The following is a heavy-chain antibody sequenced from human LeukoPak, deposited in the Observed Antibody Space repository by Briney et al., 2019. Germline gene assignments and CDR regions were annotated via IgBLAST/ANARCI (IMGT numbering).Heavy chain of an antibody. D-gene: IGHD1-26*01. Sequence: SETLSLTCAVYGGSFSGYYWSWIRQPPGKGLEWIGYIYYSGSTNYNPSLKSRVTISVDTSKNQFSLKLSSVTAADTAVYYCARDRSGSYNGDAFDIWGQGTMVTVSS. CDR2: IYYSGST. V-gene: IGHV4-59*01. J-gene: IGHJ3*02. CDR3: ARDRSGSYNGDAFDI. CDR1: GGSFSGYY.